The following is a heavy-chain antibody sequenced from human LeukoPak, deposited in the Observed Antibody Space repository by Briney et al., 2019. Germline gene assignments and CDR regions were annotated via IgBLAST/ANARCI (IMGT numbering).Heavy chain of an antibody. CDR2: ISIFSSTI. CDR1: GFTFSSYH. V-gene: IGHV3-48*01. Sequence: PGGSLRLSCAASGFTFSSYHMTWVRQAPGKRLEWVSYISIFSSTIYYADSVKGRFTISRDDAKNSVYLQMKSLRVDDTAVYYCARTHERALDYWGQGILVAVPS. CDR3: ARTHERALDY. J-gene: IGHJ4*02.